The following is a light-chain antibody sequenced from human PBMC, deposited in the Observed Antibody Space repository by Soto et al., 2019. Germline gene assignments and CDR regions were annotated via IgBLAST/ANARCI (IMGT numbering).Light chain of an antibody. CDR3: QQYNNWPLT. V-gene: IGKV3-15*01. CDR2: GAS. CDR1: HRVSSY. J-gene: IGKJ4*01. Sequence: EIVMTQSPATLSVSPGERATLSCRASHRVSSYLACYQQKPGQAPRLLIYGASTRATGIPARFSGSGSGTEFTLTISSLQSEDFAVYYCQQYNNWPLTFGAGTKVEIK.